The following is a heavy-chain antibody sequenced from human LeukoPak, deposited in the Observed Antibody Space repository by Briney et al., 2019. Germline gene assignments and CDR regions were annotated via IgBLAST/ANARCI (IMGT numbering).Heavy chain of an antibody. V-gene: IGHV1-2*02. Sequence: ASVKVSCKASGYTFTGYYMHWVRQAPGQGLEWMGWINPNSGGTNYAQKFQGRVTMTRDTSISTAYMELSRLRSDDTAVYYCARPYCSSTSCYVWFDPWGQGTLVTVS. J-gene: IGHJ5*02. D-gene: IGHD2-2*01. CDR1: GYTFTGYY. CDR2: INPNSGGT. CDR3: ARPYCSSTSCYVWFDP.